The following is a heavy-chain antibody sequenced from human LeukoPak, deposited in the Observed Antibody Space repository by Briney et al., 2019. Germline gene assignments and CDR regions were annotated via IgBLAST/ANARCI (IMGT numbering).Heavy chain of an antibody. Sequence: SETLSLTCAVYGGSFSGYYWSWIRQPPGKGLEWIGEINHSGSTNYNPSLKSRVTISVDTSKNQFSLKLSSVTAADTAVYYCARYYYGPGFDYWGQGTLVTVSS. D-gene: IGHD3-10*01. CDR2: INHSGST. CDR1: GGSFSGYY. CDR3: ARYYYGPGFDY. V-gene: IGHV4-34*01. J-gene: IGHJ4*02.